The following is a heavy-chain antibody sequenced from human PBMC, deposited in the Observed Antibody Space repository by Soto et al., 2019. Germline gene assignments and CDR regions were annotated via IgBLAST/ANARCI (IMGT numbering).Heavy chain of an antibody. D-gene: IGHD4-17*01. CDR3: RVLDGDASFYYSYGMDV. CDR2: IYYSGST. Sequence: QLQLQESGPGLVKPSETLSLTCTVSGGSISSSSYYWGWIRQPPGKGLEWIGSIYYSGSTYYNPSLKSPVTISVDTSKTQSSLKLRSVTAAATAVYYCRVLDGDASFYYSYGMDVWGQGTTVTVSS. J-gene: IGHJ6*02. CDR1: GGSISSSSYY. V-gene: IGHV4-39*01.